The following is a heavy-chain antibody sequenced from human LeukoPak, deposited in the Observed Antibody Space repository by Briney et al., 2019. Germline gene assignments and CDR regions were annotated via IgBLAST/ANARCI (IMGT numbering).Heavy chain of an antibody. Sequence: PGGSLRLSCVASGFTFSSYAMSWVRQAPGKGLEWVSAISGSGGSKYYEDSVKGRFTISRDNSKNTLYLRMNSLRAEDTAVYYCARGRYYYDSSGYYDYWGQGTLVTVSS. CDR1: GFTFSSYA. V-gene: IGHV3-23*01. D-gene: IGHD3-22*01. J-gene: IGHJ4*02. CDR3: ARGRYYYDSSGYYDY. CDR2: ISGSGGSK.